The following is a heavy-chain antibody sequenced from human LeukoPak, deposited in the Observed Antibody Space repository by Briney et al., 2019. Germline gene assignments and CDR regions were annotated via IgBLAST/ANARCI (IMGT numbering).Heavy chain of an antibody. CDR2: ISGSGGST. V-gene: IGHV3-23*01. Sequence: GGSLRLSCAAPGFTFSSYAMSWVRQAPGKGLEWVSAISGSGGSTCYADSVKGRFTISRDNSKNTLYLQMNSLRAEDTAVYYCAKDRLRGVIIPYFDYWGQGTLVTVSS. CDR3: AKDRLRGVIIPYFDY. D-gene: IGHD3-10*01. CDR1: GFTFSSYA. J-gene: IGHJ4*02.